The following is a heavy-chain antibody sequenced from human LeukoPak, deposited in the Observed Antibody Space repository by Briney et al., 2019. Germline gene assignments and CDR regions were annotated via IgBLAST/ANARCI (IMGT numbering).Heavy chain of an antibody. V-gene: IGHV1-2*02. J-gene: IGHJ4*02. CDR2: INPNSGGT. D-gene: IGHD2-2*02. Sequence: GASVKVSCKASGYTFTGYYMHWVRPAPGQGLEWMGWINPNSGGTNYAQKFQGRVTMTRDTSISKAYMELSRLRSDDTSAYYCARVRRLYQGFDYWVQGTLVTVSS. CDR1: GYTFTGYY. CDR3: ARVRRLYQGFDY.